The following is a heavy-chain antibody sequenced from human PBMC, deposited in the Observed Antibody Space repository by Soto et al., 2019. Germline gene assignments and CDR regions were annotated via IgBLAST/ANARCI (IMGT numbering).Heavy chain of an antibody. CDR1: GSGIIFSRAG. J-gene: IGHJ4*02. V-gene: IGHV3-30*18. CDR2: ISSDGKTT. D-gene: IGHD5-12*01. Sequence: GGSLRLSCVASGSGIIFSRAGMHWVRQAPGKGLEWVAVISSDGKTTYYADSVRGRFTISRDDSKNTLSLHMNRLRVEDTAVYYCAKDKGWLYSDYWGQGTSVTVSS. CDR3: AKDKGWLYSDY.